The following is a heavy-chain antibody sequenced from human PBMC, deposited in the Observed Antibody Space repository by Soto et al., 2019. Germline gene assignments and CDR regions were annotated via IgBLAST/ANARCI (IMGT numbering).Heavy chain of an antibody. Sequence: GGSLRLSCAASGFTFSNSAMNWVRQAPGKGLEWVSGISISGGTTYYADSVKGRFTISRDNSKNTLYLQMNSLIDEDTAVYYCTKEEYCGGGTCYPDYWGQGTLVTVSS. CDR1: GFTFSNSA. V-gene: IGHV3-23*01. CDR2: ISISGGTT. J-gene: IGHJ4*02. CDR3: TKEEYCGGGTCYPDY. D-gene: IGHD2-15*01.